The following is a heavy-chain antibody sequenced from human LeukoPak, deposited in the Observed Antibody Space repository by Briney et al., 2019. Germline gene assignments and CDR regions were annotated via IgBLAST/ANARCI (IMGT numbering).Heavy chain of an antibody. D-gene: IGHD2-2*01. V-gene: IGHV3-53*01. CDR1: GFTVSSNS. CDR3: AMFCSTTNCYGGKPFDY. CDR2: IYSDNT. Sequence: GGSLRLSCTVSGFTVSSNSMSWVRQAPGKGLEWVSFIYSDNTHYSDSVKGRFTISRDNSKNTLYLQMNSLRAEDTAVYYCAMFCSTTNCYGGKPFDYWGQGTLVTVSS. J-gene: IGHJ4*02.